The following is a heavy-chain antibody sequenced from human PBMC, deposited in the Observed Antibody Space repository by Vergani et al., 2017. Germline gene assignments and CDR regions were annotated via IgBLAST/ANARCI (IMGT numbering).Heavy chain of an antibody. V-gene: IGHV3-21*01. CDR3: ARAPAKYYYDSSGSWTHFDY. Sequence: EVQLVESGGGLVQPGGSLRLSCAASGFTFSSYSMNWVRQAPGKGLEWVSSISSSSSYIYYADSVKGRFTISRDNAKNSLYLQMNSLRAEDTAVYYCARAPAKYYYDSSGSWTHFDYWGQGTLVTVSS. J-gene: IGHJ4*02. CDR1: GFTFSSYS. CDR2: ISSSSSYI. D-gene: IGHD3-22*01.